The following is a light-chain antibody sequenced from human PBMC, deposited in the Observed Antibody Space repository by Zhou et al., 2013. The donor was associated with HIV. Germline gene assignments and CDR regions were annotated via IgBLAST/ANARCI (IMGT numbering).Light chain of an antibody. J-gene: IGKJ2*04. Sequence: DIQMTQSPSTLSASVGDRVTITCRASQNINTWLAWYQQKPGKAPKALIYKASNLETGVPSRFSGSGSGTDFTLTITSLQPDDFATYYCQQYSSYFRSFGQGTKVEI. CDR1: QNINTW. CDR2: KAS. V-gene: IGKV1-5*03. CDR3: QQYSSYFRS.